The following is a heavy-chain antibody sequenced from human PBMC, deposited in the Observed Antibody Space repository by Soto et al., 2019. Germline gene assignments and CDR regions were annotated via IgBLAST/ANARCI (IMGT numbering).Heavy chain of an antibody. CDR1: GFSFSSSW. Sequence: EVQLVESGGGLVQPGESLRLSCAASGFSFSSSWMHWVRQAPGKGLVWVSRINNDGSNTRYADSVKGRFTVSRDNAKNTLYLQMNSLRAEDTAVYYCARPYDFWTGYYLPGDSWGKGTLVTVSS. CDR2: INNDGSNT. V-gene: IGHV3-74*01. CDR3: ARPYDFWTGYYLPGDS. D-gene: IGHD3-3*01. J-gene: IGHJ5*02.